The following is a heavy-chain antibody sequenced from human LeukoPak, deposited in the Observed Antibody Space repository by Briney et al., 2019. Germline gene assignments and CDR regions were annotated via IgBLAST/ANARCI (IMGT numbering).Heavy chain of an antibody. V-gene: IGHV3-7*01. J-gene: IGHJ4*02. D-gene: IGHD5-24*01. CDR3: ARDRVEMATILNVPFDY. CDR1: GFTFSSYW. Sequence: PGGSLRLSCAASGFTFSSYWMSWVRQAPGKGLEWVANIKQDGSEKYYVDSVKGRFTISRDNAKNSLYLQMNSLRAEDTAVYYCARDRVEMATILNVPFDYWGQGTLVTVSS. CDR2: IKQDGSEK.